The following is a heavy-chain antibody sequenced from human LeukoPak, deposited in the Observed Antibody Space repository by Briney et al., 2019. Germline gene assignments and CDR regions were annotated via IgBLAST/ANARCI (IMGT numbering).Heavy chain of an antibody. V-gene: IGHV3-64*01. CDR2: ISSNGGST. CDR1: GFTFSGYA. J-gene: IGHJ3*02. CDR3: AREGSELADDAFDI. D-gene: IGHD5-24*01. Sequence: GGSLRLSCAASGFTFSGYAMHWVRQAPGKGLEYVSAISSNGGSTYYANSVKGRFTISRDNSKNTLYLQMGSLRAEDMAVYYCAREGSELADDAFDIWGQGTMVTVSS.